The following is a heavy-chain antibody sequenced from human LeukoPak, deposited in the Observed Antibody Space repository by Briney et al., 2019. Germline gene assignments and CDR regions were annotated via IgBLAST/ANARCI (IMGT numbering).Heavy chain of an antibody. CDR1: GDSISSGYY. CDR2: IHHSGSS. V-gene: IGHV4-38-2*02. CDR3: ARYYDGSGSPRFDP. D-gene: IGHD3-22*01. J-gene: IGHJ5*02. Sequence: SETLYLTCTVSGDSISSGYYWGWIRQPPGRGLEWIGSIHHSGSSYYNPSLKSRVTISVDTSKNQFSLKLSSVTAADTAVHYCARYYDGSGSPRFDPWGQGTLVTVSS.